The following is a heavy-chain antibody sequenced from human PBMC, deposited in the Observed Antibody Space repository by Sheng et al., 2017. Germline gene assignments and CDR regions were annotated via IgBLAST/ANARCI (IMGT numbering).Heavy chain of an antibody. V-gene: IGHV1-46*01. J-gene: IGHJ4*02. D-gene: IGHD5-12*01. CDR1: GYTFTNYY. CDR3: ASSGEGYNYFDY. CDR2: INPSGGTT. Sequence: QVQLVQSGAEVKKPGASVKVSCKASGYTFTNYYILWVRQAPGQGLEWMGLINPSGGTTSYAQKFQGRVTMTRDKSTSTVSMELSSLRSDDTAVYYCASSGEGYNYFDYWGQGTLVTVSS.